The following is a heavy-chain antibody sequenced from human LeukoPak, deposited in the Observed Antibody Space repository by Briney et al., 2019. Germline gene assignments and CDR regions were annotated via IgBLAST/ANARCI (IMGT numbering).Heavy chain of an antibody. J-gene: IGHJ6*02. CDR2: IIPILGIA. D-gene: IGHD2-21*02. CDR1: GYTFTGYY. CDR3: ARVCGGDCRSYGMDV. V-gene: IGHV1-69*04. Sequence: SVKVSCKASGYTFTGYYMHWVRQAPGQGLEWMGRIIPILGIANYAQKFQGRVTITADKSTSTAYMELSSLRSEDTAVYYCARVCGGDCRSYGMDVWGQGTTVTVSS.